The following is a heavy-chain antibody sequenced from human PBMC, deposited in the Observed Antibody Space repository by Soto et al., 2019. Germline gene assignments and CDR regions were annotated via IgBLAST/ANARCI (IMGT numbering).Heavy chain of an antibody. CDR3: ARDRRHDYRSGYPDY. V-gene: IGHV4-30-4*01. D-gene: IGHD3-3*01. CDR1: GGSISSGDYY. J-gene: IGHJ4*02. CDR2: IYYSGST. Sequence: SETLSLTCTVSGGSISSGDYYWSWIRQPPGKGLEWIGYIYYSGSTYYNPTLKSRVYISVDTSKNQFSLNLTSVTAADTAVYYCARDRRHDYRSGYPDYWGQGTLVTVSS.